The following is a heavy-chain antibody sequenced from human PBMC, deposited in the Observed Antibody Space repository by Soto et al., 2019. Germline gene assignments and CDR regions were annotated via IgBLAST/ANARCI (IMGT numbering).Heavy chain of an antibody. CDR3: CHTWV. CDR2: INEDGSEE. J-gene: IGHJ4*02. CDR1: GFSISDYW. Sequence: EVQMVESGGGLVQPGGSLRLSCAASGFSISDYWMSWVRQAPGKGLEWVGSINEDGSEENYVDSVKGRFTISRDNARNSLYLQMNSLRVEDTAVYYCCHTWVGGQGTLVTVSS. D-gene: IGHD1-26*01. V-gene: IGHV3-7*01.